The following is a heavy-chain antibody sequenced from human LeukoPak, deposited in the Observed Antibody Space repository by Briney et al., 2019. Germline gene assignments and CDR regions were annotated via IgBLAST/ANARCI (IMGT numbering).Heavy chain of an antibody. V-gene: IGHV1-8*01. J-gene: IGHJ6*03. Sequence: ASVKVSCKASGYTFTSYDINWVRQATGQGLEWMGWMNPNSGNTGYAQKFQGRVTMTRNTSTSTAYMELSSLRSEDTAVYYCARGLSGSSRWTYYYMDVWGKGTTVTVSS. CDR3: ARGLSGSSRWTYYYMDV. CDR2: MNPNSGNT. CDR1: GYTFTSYD. D-gene: IGHD1-26*01.